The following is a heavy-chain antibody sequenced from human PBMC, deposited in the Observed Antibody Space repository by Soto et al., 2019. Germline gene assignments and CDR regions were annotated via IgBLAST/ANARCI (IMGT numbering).Heavy chain of an antibody. CDR2: ISFDGTTE. D-gene: IGHD5-12*01. CDR1: EFTFSSYA. J-gene: IGHJ6*02. CDR3: ARPIPRWIYHYGMDV. V-gene: IGHV3-30*03. Sequence: QLVESGGRGVQPGRSLRLSCEASEFTFSSYAMHWVRQAPGRGLEWVALISFDGTTEYYADSVNGRFIISRDNSRSMVYLQMDSLRPDDTAIYYCARPIPRWIYHYGMDVWGQGTTVTVSS.